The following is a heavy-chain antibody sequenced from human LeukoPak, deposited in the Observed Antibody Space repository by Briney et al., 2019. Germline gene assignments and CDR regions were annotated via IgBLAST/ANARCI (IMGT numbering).Heavy chain of an antibody. CDR3: ARGPTKRARGSGRWGRWFDP. Sequence: GASVKVSCRASGYTFTSYDINWVRQATGQGLKWMGWMNPNSGNTGYAQKFQGRVTMTRNTSISTAYMELSSLRSEDTAVYYCARGPTKRARGSGRWGRWFDPWGQGTLVTVSS. J-gene: IGHJ5*02. V-gene: IGHV1-8*01. CDR2: MNPNSGNT. CDR1: GYTFTSYD. D-gene: IGHD3-10*01.